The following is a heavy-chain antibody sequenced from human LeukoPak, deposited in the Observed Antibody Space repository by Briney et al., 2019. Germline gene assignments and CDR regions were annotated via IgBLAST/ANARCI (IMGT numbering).Heavy chain of an antibody. CDR3: ARDLDAYYYDSSGYKY. Sequence: GVSLRLSCAASGFTFSSYSMNWVRQAPGKGLEWVSSISSSSYIYYADSVKGRFTISRDNAKNSLYLQMNSLRAEDTAVYYCARDLDAYYYDSSGYKYWGQGTLVTVSS. D-gene: IGHD3-22*01. CDR2: ISSSSYI. J-gene: IGHJ4*02. V-gene: IGHV3-21*01. CDR1: GFTFSSYS.